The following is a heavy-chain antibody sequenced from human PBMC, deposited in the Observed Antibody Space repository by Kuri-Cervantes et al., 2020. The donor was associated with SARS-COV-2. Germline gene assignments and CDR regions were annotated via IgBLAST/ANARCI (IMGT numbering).Heavy chain of an antibody. D-gene: IGHD3-3*01. J-gene: IGHJ6*03. CDR3: ARSMGNFWSGYYAAYYYYYMDV. V-gene: IGHV4-30-4*02. CDR1: GGSISSGDYY. CDR2: IYYSGST. Sequence: SETLSLTCTVSGGSISSGDYYWSWIRQPPGKGLEWIGYIYYSGSTYYNPSLKSRVTISVDTSKNQFSLKLSSVTAADTAVYYYARSMGNFWSGYYAAYYYYYMDVWGKGTTVTVSS.